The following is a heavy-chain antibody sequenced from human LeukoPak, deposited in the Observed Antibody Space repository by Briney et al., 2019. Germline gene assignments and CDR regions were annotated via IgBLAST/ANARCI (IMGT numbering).Heavy chain of an antibody. CDR3: ARVGHYDSSGYYFDY. D-gene: IGHD3-22*01. CDR2: MYHSGSS. J-gene: IGHJ4*02. V-gene: IGHV4-59*01. Sequence: SETLSLTCTVSGGSITSYHWSWIRQPPGKGLEYIGYMYHSGSSNYNPSLKSRVTLSVDTSKNQLSLKLSSVTAADTAVYYCARVGHYDSSGYYFDYWGQGILVTLSS. CDR1: GGSITSYH.